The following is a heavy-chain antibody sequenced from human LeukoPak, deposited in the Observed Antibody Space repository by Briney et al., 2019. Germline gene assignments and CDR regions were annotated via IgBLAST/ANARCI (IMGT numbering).Heavy chain of an antibody. CDR2: IYYSGST. CDR1: GGSISSYY. J-gene: IGHJ4*02. D-gene: IGHD6-19*01. V-gene: IGHV4-59*08. Sequence: PSETLSLTCTVSGGSISSYYWSWIRQPPGKGLEWIGYIYYSGSTNYNPSLKSRVTISVDTSKNQFSPKLSSVTAADTAVYYCARIGGQWRRPFDYWGQGTLVTVSS. CDR3: ARIGGQWRRPFDY.